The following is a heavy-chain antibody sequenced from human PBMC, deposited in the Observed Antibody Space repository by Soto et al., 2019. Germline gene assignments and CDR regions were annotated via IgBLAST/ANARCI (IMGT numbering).Heavy chain of an antibody. CDR2: INPSGART. D-gene: IGHD1-1*01. CDR1: GYTFTTYY. V-gene: IGHV1-46*03. CDR3: ARAPTGTIDY. J-gene: IGHJ4*02. Sequence: QVQLVQSGAEVKKPGASVKVSCKASGYTFTTYYMHWVRQAPGQGLEWMGIINPSGARTSYAQKFQGRVTMTRDTSTSTVYMELSSLRSEDTAVYYCARAPTGTIDYWGQGTLVTVSS.